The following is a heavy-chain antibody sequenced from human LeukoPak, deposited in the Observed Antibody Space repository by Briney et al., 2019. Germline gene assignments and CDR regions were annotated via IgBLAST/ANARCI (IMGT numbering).Heavy chain of an antibody. CDR2: INPSGGST. Sequence: ASVKVSCKASVYTFTSYYMHWVRQAPGQGLDWMGIINPSGGSTSYAQKFQGRVTMTRDTSTSTVYMELSSLRSEDTAVYYCARCLMGELTPFDYWGQGTLVTVSS. CDR3: ARCLMGELTPFDY. CDR1: VYTFTSYY. J-gene: IGHJ4*02. D-gene: IGHD3-16*01. V-gene: IGHV1-46*01.